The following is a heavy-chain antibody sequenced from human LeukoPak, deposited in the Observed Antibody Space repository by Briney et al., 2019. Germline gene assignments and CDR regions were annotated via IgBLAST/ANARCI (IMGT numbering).Heavy chain of an antibody. CDR1: GFTFSSYA. CDR3: ANPTGYSSSWYFDY. J-gene: IGHJ4*02. Sequence: GGSLRLSCAASGFTFSSYAMSWVRQAPGKGLEWVSAISGSGGSTYYADSVKGRFTISRDNSKNTLYLQMNSLRAEDTAVYYCANPTGYSSSWYFDYWGQGTLVTVSS. CDR2: ISGSGGST. D-gene: IGHD6-13*01. V-gene: IGHV3-23*01.